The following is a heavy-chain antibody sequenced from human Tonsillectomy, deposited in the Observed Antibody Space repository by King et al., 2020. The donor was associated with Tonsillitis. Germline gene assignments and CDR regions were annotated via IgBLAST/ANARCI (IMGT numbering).Heavy chain of an antibody. CDR2: IYYTGST. J-gene: IGHJ4*02. D-gene: IGHD3-3*01. CDR3: ARTRASIFPSIKAYYFYF. V-gene: IGHV4-59*08. Sequence: SWIRQPPGKGLEWFGYIYYTGSTNYNPPLSSRVTVSVDTSKNQFSLKLSSVTAADTAVYYCARTRASIFPSIKAYYFYFWGQGTLVTVSS.